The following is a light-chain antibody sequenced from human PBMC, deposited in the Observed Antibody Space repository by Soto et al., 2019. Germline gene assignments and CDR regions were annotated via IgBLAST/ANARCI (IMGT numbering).Light chain of an antibody. CDR2: EVS. J-gene: IGLJ1*01. Sequence: QSALTQPASVSGSPGQSITISCTGTSSDVGNYKYVSWYQQHPGKAPKLMIYEVSNRPSGVSTRFTGSKSGNTASLTISGLQAEDATDYYCFSYTSSGTYVFGSGTKLTVL. CDR1: SSDVGNYKY. CDR3: FSYTSSGTYV. V-gene: IGLV2-14*01.